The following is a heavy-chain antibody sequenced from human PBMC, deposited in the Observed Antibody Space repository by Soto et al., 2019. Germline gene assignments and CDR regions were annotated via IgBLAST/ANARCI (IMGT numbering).Heavy chain of an antibody. CDR2: IIPIFGTA. Sequence: SVKVSCKASGGTFSSYAISWVRQAPGQGLEWMGGIIPIFGTANYAQKFQGRVTITADESTSTAYMELSSLRSEDTAVYYCARARYYYGSGTMIFYYGMDVWGQGTTVTVSS. D-gene: IGHD3-10*01. V-gene: IGHV1-69*13. CDR3: ARARYYYGSGTMIFYYGMDV. CDR1: GGTFSSYA. J-gene: IGHJ6*02.